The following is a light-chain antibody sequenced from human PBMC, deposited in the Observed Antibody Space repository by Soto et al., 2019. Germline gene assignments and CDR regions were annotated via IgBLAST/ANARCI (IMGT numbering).Light chain of an antibody. CDR2: DVT. J-gene: IGLJ2*01. V-gene: IGLV2-14*01. CDR3: SSYTTRSTLV. Sequence: QSVLTQPASVSGSPGQSITISCTGTSSDVGAYDFVSWYQHYPGKAPKLVTFDVTHRPPGISDRFSGSKSANTASLTISGLQAEDEAIYYCSSYTTRSTLVFGGVTKLTVL. CDR1: SSDVGAYDF.